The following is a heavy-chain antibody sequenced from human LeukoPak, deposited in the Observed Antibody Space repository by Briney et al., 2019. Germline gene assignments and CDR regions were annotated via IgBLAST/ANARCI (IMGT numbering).Heavy chain of an antibody. J-gene: IGHJ4*02. V-gene: IGHV5-51*01. CDR2: IYPGDSDT. Sequence: GESLKISCKGSGYSFTSYWIGRVRQMPGKGLEWMGIIYPGDSDTRYSPSFQGQVTISADESISTAYLQWSSLKASDTAMYYCARLPTYYDYVWGSYRPTNYFDYWGQGTLVTVSS. D-gene: IGHD3-16*02. CDR1: GYSFTSYW. CDR3: ARLPTYYDYVWGSYRPTNYFDY.